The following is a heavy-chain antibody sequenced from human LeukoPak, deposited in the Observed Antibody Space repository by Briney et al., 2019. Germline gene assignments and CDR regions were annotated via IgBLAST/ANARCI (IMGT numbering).Heavy chain of an antibody. V-gene: IGHV3-74*01. Sequence: GGSLRLSCAASGFTFSSYWMHWVRQAPGKGLVWVSRINTDGSSTSYADSVKGRFTISRDNAKNSLYLQMNSLRAEDTAVYYCARASGEMTTVTPYYFDYWGQGTLVTVSS. CDR3: ARASGEMTTVTPYYFDY. D-gene: IGHD4-11*01. CDR2: INTDGSST. J-gene: IGHJ4*02. CDR1: GFTFSSYW.